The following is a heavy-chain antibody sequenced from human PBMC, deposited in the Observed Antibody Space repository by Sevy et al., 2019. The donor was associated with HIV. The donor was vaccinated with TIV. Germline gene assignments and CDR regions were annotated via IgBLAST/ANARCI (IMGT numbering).Heavy chain of an antibody. D-gene: IGHD3-9*01. CDR3: ANTVTITDAFDI. CDR2: INSDGSSP. Sequence: GGSLRLSCAASGFTFSSYWMHWVRQAPGKGLVWVSRINSDGSSPSYADSVKGRFTISRDNAKNTLYLQMNSLRAEDTAVYYCANTVTITDAFDIWGQVTMVTVSS. CDR1: GFTFSSYW. J-gene: IGHJ3*02. V-gene: IGHV3-74*01.